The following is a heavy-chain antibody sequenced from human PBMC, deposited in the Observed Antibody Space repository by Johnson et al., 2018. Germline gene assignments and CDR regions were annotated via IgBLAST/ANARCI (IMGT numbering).Heavy chain of an antibody. CDR3: ARVLWFGVSGAFDI. CDR1: GFSLSTYA. D-gene: IGHD3-10*01. CDR2: ISSTGSTI. J-gene: IGHJ3*02. Sequence: VQLVESGGGLIQPGGSLRLSCAASGFSLSTYAMTWVRQAPGKGLEWVSWISSTGSTIYYADSVKGRFPISRDNAKNSLFVQMNSLRAEDTAVYYCARVLWFGVSGAFDIWGQGTIITVSS. V-gene: IGHV3-48*04.